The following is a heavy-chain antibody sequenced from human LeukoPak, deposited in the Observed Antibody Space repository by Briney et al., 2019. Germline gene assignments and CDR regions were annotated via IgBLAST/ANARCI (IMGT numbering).Heavy chain of an antibody. CDR3: ARDPETSLYDYVWGSYGMDV. V-gene: IGHV3-74*01. J-gene: IGHJ6*02. CDR1: GFTFSSYW. D-gene: IGHD3-16*01. CDR2: INSDGSST. Sequence: PGRSLRLSCAASGFTFSSYWMHWVRQAPGKGLVWVSRINSDGSSTSYADSVKGRFTISRDNAKNTLYLQMNSLRAEDTAVYYCARDPETSLYDYVWGSYGMDVWGQGTTVTVSS.